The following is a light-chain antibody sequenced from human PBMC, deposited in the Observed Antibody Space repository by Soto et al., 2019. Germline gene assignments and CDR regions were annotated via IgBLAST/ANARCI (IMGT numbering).Light chain of an antibody. CDR2: AVF. V-gene: IGKV1-39*01. Sequence: EIQMTQSPPYLSASVGDRVTITCRASQSISNFLNWYQQKPGKAPKLLIYAVFSLQSGVPSRFSGSGSGTDCTLTISSLQPEELATYYCQRSYSTRRTVGQGTKVDI. J-gene: IGKJ1*01. CDR1: QSISNF. CDR3: QRSYSTRRT.